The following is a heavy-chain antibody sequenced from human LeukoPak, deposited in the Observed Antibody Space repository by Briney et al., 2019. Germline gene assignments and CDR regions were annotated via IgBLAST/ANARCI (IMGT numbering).Heavy chain of an antibody. CDR2: ISGSGGAGT. V-gene: IGHV3-23*01. D-gene: IGHD1-26*01. Sequence: GGSLRLSCAGSGVTFSSYAMSWVRQAPGKGLEWVSTISGSGGAGTCYADSVKGRFTVSRDNSRNTLYLPMNSLRAEDTAVYYCVKDRGGSPFYGLDVWGQGPTVTVSS. J-gene: IGHJ6*02. CDR3: VKDRGGSPFYGLDV. CDR1: GVTFSSYA.